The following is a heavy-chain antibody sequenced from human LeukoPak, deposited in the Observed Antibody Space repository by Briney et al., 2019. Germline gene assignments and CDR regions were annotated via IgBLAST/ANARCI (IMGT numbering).Heavy chain of an antibody. V-gene: IGHV3-23*01. D-gene: IGHD3-10*01. Sequence: GGSLRLSCAASGFTFSSYAMSWVRQAPGKGLEWVSAISGSGGSTYYADSVKGRFTISGDNSKNTLYLQMNSLRAEDTAVYYCSTGSYYNEDGYFDYWGQGTLVNVSS. CDR1: GFTFSSYA. CDR2: ISGSGGST. J-gene: IGHJ4*02. CDR3: STGSYYNEDGYFDY.